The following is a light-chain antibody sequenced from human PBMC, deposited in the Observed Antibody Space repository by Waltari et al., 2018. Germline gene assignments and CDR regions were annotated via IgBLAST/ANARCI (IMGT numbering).Light chain of an antibody. CDR2: GPS. Sequence: ELVLTQSPVTLSLSPGQRATLSCRASQVVSSSFLAWYQQKPSQAPRLLMYGPSSRASGIPDRFRGSGSGTDFTLTISRLEPEDLAVYYCQQHCFSPWTFGQGTKVEIK. J-gene: IGKJ1*01. CDR3: QQHCFSPWT. CDR1: QVVSSSF. V-gene: IGKV3-20*01.